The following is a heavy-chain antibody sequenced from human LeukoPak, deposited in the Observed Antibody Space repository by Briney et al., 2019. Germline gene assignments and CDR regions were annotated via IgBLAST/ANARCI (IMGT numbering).Heavy chain of an antibody. CDR3: ARDDGSSDNWFDP. CDR1: VYTFTGYY. CDR2: INPNSGGT. V-gene: IGHV1-2*06. Sequence: ASVKVSCKASVYTFTGYYMHWVRQAPGQGLEWMGRINPNSGGTNYAQKFQGRVTMTRDTSISTAYMELSRLRSDDTAVYYCARDDGSSDNWFDPWGQGTLVTVSS. J-gene: IGHJ5*02. D-gene: IGHD6-6*01.